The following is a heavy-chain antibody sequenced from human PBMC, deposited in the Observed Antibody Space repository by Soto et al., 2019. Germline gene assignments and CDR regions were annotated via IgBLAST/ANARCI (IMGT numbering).Heavy chain of an antibody. D-gene: IGHD3-10*01. CDR3: SCQWFGGLSSYYNYYGMDV. Sequence: GGSLRLSCAASGFTFSSYAMSWVRQAPGKGLEWVSAISGSGGSTYYADSVKGRLTISRDNSKNTLYLQMNSLRAEDTDVYSCSCQWFGGLSSYYNYYGMDVWGQGTTVTVSS. V-gene: IGHV3-23*01. CDR1: GFTFSSYA. CDR2: ISGSGGST. J-gene: IGHJ6*02.